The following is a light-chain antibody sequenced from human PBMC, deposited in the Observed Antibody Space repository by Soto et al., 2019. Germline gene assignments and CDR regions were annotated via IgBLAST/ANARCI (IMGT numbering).Light chain of an antibody. CDR3: HQDSSSPRT. V-gene: IGKV3-20*01. CDR1: QSVSSSY. Sequence: EIVLTQSPGTLSLSPGERATLSCRASQSVSSSYLAWYQQKPGQAPRLLIYGASSRATGIPDRFSGSGSGTDFTLTISRQEPEDFAVYYCHQDSSSPRTFGQGTKLEIK. CDR2: GAS. J-gene: IGKJ1*01.